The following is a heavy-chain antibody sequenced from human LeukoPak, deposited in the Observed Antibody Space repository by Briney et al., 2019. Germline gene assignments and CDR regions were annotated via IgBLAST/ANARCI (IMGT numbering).Heavy chain of an antibody. Sequence: GGSLRLSCAASGFTVSSNYMSWIRQAPGKGLEWVSYISSSSSYTNYADSVKGRFTISRDNAKNSLYLQMNSLRAEDTAVYYCASRRVVGDFQHWGQGTLVTVSS. CDR1: GFTVSSNY. V-gene: IGHV3-11*03. J-gene: IGHJ1*01. CDR3: ASRRVVGDFQH. CDR2: ISSSSSYT. D-gene: IGHD2-2*01.